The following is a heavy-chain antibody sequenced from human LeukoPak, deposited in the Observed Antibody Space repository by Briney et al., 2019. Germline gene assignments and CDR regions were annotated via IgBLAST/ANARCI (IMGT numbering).Heavy chain of an antibody. D-gene: IGHD6-13*01. V-gene: IGHV3-21*01. CDR1: GFTFSDYS. CDR3: ARDGAPSSSWYDY. CDR2: ISSSSYI. Sequence: PGGSLRLSCAASGFTFSDYSMNWVRQAPGKGLEWVSSISSSSYIYYADSVKGRFTISRDNAKDSLYLQMNSLTAEDTAVYYCARDGAPSSSWYDYWGQGTLVTVSS. J-gene: IGHJ4*02.